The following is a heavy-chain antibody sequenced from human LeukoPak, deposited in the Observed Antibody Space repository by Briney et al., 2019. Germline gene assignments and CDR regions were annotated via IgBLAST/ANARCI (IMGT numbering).Heavy chain of an antibody. V-gene: IGHV3-23*01. J-gene: IGHJ6*03. CDR1: GFTFSSYG. D-gene: IGHD3-10*01. Sequence: GGSLRLSCAASGFTFSSYGMSWVRQAPGKGLEWVSAISGSGGSTYYADSVKGRFTISRDNSKNTLYLQMNSLRAEDTAVYYCAKGGGSGSYYKGYYMDVWGKGTTVTVSS. CDR2: ISGSGGST. CDR3: AKGGGSGSYYKGYYMDV.